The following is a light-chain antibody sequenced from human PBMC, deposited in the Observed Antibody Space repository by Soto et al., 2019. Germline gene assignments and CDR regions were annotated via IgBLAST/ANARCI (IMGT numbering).Light chain of an antibody. CDR2: DAS. Sequence: DVQMTQSPSSLSASVGDRVTITCRASQSINNWLAWYQQKPGKAPKFLIYDASTLETGVPSRFSGSASGTEFTLTISGLQPEDVARYYCQQYDTYPLTFGGGTRVEL. CDR1: QSINNW. J-gene: IGKJ4*01. V-gene: IGKV1-5*01. CDR3: QQYDTYPLT.